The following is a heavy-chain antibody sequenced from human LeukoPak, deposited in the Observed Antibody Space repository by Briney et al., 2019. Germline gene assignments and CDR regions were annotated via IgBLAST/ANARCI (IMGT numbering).Heavy chain of an antibody. CDR3: ATFRFLGT. D-gene: IGHD3-3*01. V-gene: IGHV3-7*03. CDR2: IKPGGNEK. J-gene: IGHJ3*01. CDR1: GFTFRSYG. Sequence: GGSLRLSCAASGFTFRSYGMHWVRQGPGKGLEWVANIKPGGNEKYYVDSVKGRFTISRDNVKNSLYLQMNSLRAEDTAIYYCATFRFLGTWGQGTMVTVSP.